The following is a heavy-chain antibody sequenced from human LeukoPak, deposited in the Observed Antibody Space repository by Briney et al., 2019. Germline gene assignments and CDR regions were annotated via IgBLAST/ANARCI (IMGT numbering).Heavy chain of an antibody. Sequence: SETLSLTCTVSGGSISSYYWSWIRQPPGKGLEWIGYIYYSGSTNYNPSLKSRVTISVDTSKNQFSLKLGSVTAADTAVYYCARQDCSSTGCYGIYYYGMDVWGQGTTVTVSS. CDR3: ARQDCSSTGCYGIYYYGMDV. CDR1: GGSISSYY. V-gene: IGHV4-59*08. J-gene: IGHJ6*02. CDR2: IYYSGST. D-gene: IGHD2-2*01.